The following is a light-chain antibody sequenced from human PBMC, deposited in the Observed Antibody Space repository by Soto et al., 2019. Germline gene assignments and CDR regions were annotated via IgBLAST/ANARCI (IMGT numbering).Light chain of an antibody. CDR1: SSDDGGYNY. Sequence: QSALTQPPSASGSPGQAVTISCTGTSSDDGGYNYVSWYQQHPGKAPKLMIYKVSKRPSGVPDRVSGSKSGNTASLTVSGLQAEDEGDYYCSSYAGSTTVVFGGGTKLTVL. CDR3: SSYAGSTTVV. CDR2: KVS. J-gene: IGLJ2*01. V-gene: IGLV2-8*01.